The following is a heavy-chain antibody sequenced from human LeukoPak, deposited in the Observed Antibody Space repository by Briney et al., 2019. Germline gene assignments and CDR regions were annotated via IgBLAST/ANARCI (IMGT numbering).Heavy chain of an antibody. Sequence: ASVKVSCKASGYTFTGYYMHWVRQAPGQGLECMGRINPNSGGTNYAQKFQGRVTMTRDTSISTAYMELSRLRSDDTAVYYCAREPNYYDSIMVDYWGQGTLVTVSS. D-gene: IGHD3-22*01. J-gene: IGHJ4*02. CDR2: INPNSGGT. V-gene: IGHV1-2*06. CDR1: GYTFTGYY. CDR3: AREPNYYDSIMVDY.